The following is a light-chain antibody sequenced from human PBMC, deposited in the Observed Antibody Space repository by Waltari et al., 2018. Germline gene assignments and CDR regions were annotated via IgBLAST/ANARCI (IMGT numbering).Light chain of an antibody. V-gene: IGLV2-8*01. J-gene: IGLJ3*02. Sequence: QSALTQPPSASGSPGQSVTISCTGPSTAVAGYNYVSWYHLPPGKAPNLMIYEVTKRPSGVPHRFSASKSGNTASLTVSGLQAEDEADYYCSAYALNTVLFGGGTKLTVL. CDR1: STAVAGYNY. CDR3: SAYALNTVL. CDR2: EVT.